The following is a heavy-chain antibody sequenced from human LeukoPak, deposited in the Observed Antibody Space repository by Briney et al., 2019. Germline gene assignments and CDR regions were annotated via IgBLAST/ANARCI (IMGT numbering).Heavy chain of an antibody. CDR2: INHSGST. V-gene: IGHV4-34*01. CDR3: ARVYQSAEYYFDY. D-gene: IGHD2-2*01. J-gene: IGHJ4*02. Sequence: SETLSLTCAVYGGFFSGYYWSWIRQPPGKGLEWIGEINHSGSTNYNPSLKSRVTISVDTSKNQFSLKLSSVTAADTAVYYCARVYQSAEYYFDYWGQGNLVSVSS. CDR1: GGFFSGYY.